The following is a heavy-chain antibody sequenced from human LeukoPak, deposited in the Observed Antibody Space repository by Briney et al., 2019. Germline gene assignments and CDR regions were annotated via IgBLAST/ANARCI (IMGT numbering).Heavy chain of an antibody. J-gene: IGHJ6*02. D-gene: IGHD3-9*01. Sequence: GGSLRLSCAASGFTFSSYAMHWVRQAPGKGLEWVAVISYDGSNKYYADSVKGRFTISRDNSKNTLYLQMNSLRAEDTAVYYCARVPWRGYDILTSNYYYYGMDVWGQGTTVTVSS. CDR1: GFTFSSYA. CDR3: ARVPWRGYDILTSNYYYYGMDV. CDR2: ISYDGSNK. V-gene: IGHV3-30*04.